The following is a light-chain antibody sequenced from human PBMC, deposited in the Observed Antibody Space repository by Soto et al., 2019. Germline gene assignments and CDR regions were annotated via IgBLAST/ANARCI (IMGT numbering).Light chain of an antibody. J-gene: IGLJ2*01. Sequence: QSVLTQPPSVSGAPGQRVTISCTGSSSNIGAGYDVHWYQQLPGTAPKLLIYGNSNRPSGVPDRFSGSKSGTSASLAITGLQAEDEADYYCHSYDSSLSGYVVFGGGTKLTFL. CDR3: HSYDSSLSGYVV. CDR1: SSNIGAGYD. CDR2: GNS. V-gene: IGLV1-40*01.